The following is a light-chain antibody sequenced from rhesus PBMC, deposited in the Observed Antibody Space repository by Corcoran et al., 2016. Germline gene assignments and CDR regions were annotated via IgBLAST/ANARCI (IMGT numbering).Light chain of an antibody. J-gene: IGKJ2*01. V-gene: IGKV1-28*01. CDR3: LQHNSYPHS. CDR2: AAS. CDR1: QGISSY. Sequence: DIQMTQSPSSLSASVGDTVTITCRASQGISSYLNWFQQKPEKATTLLIYAASSLESGVPSRFSGSGSVTEFHLTFSSLQPEDFAAYYCLQHNSYPHSFGQGTKVEIK.